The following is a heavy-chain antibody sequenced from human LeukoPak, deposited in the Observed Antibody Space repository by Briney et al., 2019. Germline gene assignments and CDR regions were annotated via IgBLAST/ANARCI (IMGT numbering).Heavy chain of an antibody. D-gene: IGHD2-15*01. CDR1: GFTFSSDS. CDR3: AGYCSGGSCPFDY. J-gene: IGHJ4*02. CDR2: ISSSSSYI. Sequence: GGSLRLSCAASGFTFSSDSMNWVRQAPGKGLEWVSSISSSSSYIYYADSVKGRFTISRDNAKNSLYLQMNSLRAEDTAVYYCAGYCSGGSCPFDYWGQGTLVTVSS. V-gene: IGHV3-21*01.